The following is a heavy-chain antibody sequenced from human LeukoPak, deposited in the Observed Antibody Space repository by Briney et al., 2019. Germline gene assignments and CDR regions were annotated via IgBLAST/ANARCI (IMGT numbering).Heavy chain of an antibody. Sequence: ASVKVSCKASGYTCTSYDINWVRQATGQGLEWMGWMNPNSGNTGYAQKFQGRVTMTRNTSISTAYMELSSLRSEDTAVYYCASFIKDRYYYYYGMDVWGQGTTVTVSS. CDR1: GYTCTSYD. J-gene: IGHJ6*02. V-gene: IGHV1-8*01. CDR2: MNPNSGNT. CDR3: ASFIKDRYYYYYGMDV.